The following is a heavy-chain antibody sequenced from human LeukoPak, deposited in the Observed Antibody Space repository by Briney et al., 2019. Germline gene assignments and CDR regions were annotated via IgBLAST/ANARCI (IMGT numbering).Heavy chain of an antibody. J-gene: IGHJ4*02. V-gene: IGHV3-21*01. Sequence: GGSLRLSCAASGFPFSTYTMNWVRQAPGKGLEWVSSISSSGSYIYYADSMKGRFTISRDNAKNSLFLQMNNLRAEDTAVYYCARGTGNYGSGSYYPPWGQGTLVTVSS. D-gene: IGHD3-10*01. CDR3: ARGTGNYGSGSYYPP. CDR2: ISSSGSYI. CDR1: GFPFSTYT.